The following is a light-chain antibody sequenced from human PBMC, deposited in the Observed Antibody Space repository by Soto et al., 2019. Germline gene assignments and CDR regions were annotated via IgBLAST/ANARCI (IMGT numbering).Light chain of an antibody. CDR2: EAS. CDR3: LQNYNYPLT. J-gene: IGKJ4*01. V-gene: IGKV1-17*01. Sequence: DIQMTQSPSSLSASVADRFTITCRASQDSGTDLGWYQQKPGKAPERLIYEASVLQSGVPSRFSGSGSGTEFTLTVSSLQPEDFATYYCLQNYNYPLTFGGGTKVDI. CDR1: QDSGTD.